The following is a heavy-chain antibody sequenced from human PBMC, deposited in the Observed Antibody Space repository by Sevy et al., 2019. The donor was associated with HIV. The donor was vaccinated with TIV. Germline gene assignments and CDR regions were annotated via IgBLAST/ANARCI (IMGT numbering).Heavy chain of an antibody. CDR1: GFTVSSNY. CDR3: ARERGEVNSYYYYMDV. CDR2: IYSGGST. D-gene: IGHD3-10*01. V-gene: IGHV3-53*01. Sequence: GGYLRLSCAASGFTVSSNYMSWVRQAPGKGLEWVSVIYSGGSTYYADSVKGRFTISRDNSKNTLYLQMNSLRAEDTAVYYCARERGEVNSYYYYMDVWGKGTTVTVSS. J-gene: IGHJ6*03.